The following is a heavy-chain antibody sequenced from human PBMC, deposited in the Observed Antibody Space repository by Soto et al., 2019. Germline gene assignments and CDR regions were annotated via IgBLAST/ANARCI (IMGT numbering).Heavy chain of an antibody. Sequence: TLSLTXTVSGVSIGSVGYYWSWIRQHPGKGLGWIGYIYYRGSTYYHPSLKSRVTISVDTSKNQFSLKLSSVTAADTAVYYCARDTPSIQLWEFDYWGQGALVTVSS. CDR3: ARDTPSIQLWEFDY. J-gene: IGHJ4*02. D-gene: IGHD5-18*01. CDR1: GVSIGSVGYY. V-gene: IGHV4-31*03. CDR2: IYYRGST.